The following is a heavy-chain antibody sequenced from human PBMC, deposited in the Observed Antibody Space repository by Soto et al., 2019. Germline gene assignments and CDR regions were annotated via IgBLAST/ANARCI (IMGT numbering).Heavy chain of an antibody. CDR3: ARDPWAADY. D-gene: IGHD3-16*01. J-gene: IGHJ4*02. Sequence: GSLRRSWAASGFTVSTKYMSWVRQAPGKGLEWVSVIYSGGSTFYADSVRGRFTISRDNSKNTVNLQMNSLRAEDTAVYYCARDPWAADYWGQGTLVTVSS. CDR2: IYSGGST. CDR1: GFTVSTKY. V-gene: IGHV3-66*01.